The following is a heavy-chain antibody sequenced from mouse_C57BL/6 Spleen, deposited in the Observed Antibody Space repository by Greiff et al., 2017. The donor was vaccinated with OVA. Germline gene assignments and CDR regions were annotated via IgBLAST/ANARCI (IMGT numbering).Heavy chain of an antibody. CDR3: ARSHYGSSPAWFAY. CDR1: GYTFTSYW. J-gene: IGHJ3*01. D-gene: IGHD1-1*01. V-gene: IGHV1-55*01. Sequence: QVQLQQPGAELVKPGASVKMSCKASGYTFTSYWITWVKQRPGQGLEWIGDIYPGSGSTNYNEKFKSKATLTVDTSSSTAYMQLSSLTSEDSAVYYCARSHYGSSPAWFAYWGQGTLVTVSA. CDR2: IYPGSGST.